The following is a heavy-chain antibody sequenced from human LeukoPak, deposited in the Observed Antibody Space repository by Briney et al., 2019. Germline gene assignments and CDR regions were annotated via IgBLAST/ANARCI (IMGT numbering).Heavy chain of an antibody. D-gene: IGHD6-13*01. CDR2: IYYSGST. J-gene: IGHJ4*02. CDR3: ARVKAAAGFDY. V-gene: IGHV4-39*07. Sequence: SETLSLTCSVSGGSIRSSDDYWGWIRQPPGKGLEWIGSIYYSGSTYYNPSLKSRVTISVDTSKNQFSLKLSSATAADTAVYYCARVKAAAGFDYWGQGTLVTVSS. CDR1: GGSIRSSDDY.